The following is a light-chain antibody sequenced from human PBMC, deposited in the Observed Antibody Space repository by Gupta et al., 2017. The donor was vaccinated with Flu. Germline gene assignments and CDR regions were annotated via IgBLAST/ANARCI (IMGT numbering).Light chain of an antibody. CDR1: QGVDKY. J-gene: IGKJ5*01. CDR3: QQANSFPIT. Sequence: PSSVSASVGDRVTITCRASQGVDKYLAWYQQKPGEAPNLLIYTTSTLQSGVLSRFSGSGSGPDFTPTITNLQPEDSATYYCQQANSFPITFGQGTRLEIK. CDR2: TTS. V-gene: IGKV1-12*01.